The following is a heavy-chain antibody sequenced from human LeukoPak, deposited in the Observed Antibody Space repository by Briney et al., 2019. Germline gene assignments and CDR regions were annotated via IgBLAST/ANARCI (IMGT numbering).Heavy chain of an antibody. CDR2: IKYSGTT. CDR1: GGPISSCNYH. J-gene: IGHJ4*02. D-gene: IGHD6-13*01. CDR3: ARRIATAGYC. V-gene: IGHV4-39*01. Sequence: TSETLSLTCTVSGGPISSCNYHWGWIRQPPGQGLEWVGSIKYSGTTYYNPSFKSRVSISVDTSKNQFSLKLNSVTAADAAVYHCARRIATAGYCWGQGTLVTVSS.